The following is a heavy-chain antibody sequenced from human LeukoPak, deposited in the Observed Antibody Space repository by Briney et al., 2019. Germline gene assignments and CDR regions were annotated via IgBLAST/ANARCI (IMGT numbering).Heavy chain of an antibody. CDR2: IYYSGST. D-gene: IGHD6-13*01. Sequence: SETLSLTCTASGGSISSYYWSWIRQPPGKGLEWIGYIYYSGSTNYNPSLKSRVTISVDTSKNQFSLKLSSVTAADTAVYYCARLAAAGTGFDYWGQGTLVTVSS. J-gene: IGHJ4*02. CDR3: ARLAAAGTGFDY. V-gene: IGHV4-59*08. CDR1: GGSISSYY.